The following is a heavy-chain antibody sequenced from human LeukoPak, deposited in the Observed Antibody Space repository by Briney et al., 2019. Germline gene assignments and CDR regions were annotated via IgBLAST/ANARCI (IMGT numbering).Heavy chain of an antibody. CDR3: ARKLATIKV. J-gene: IGHJ4*02. CDR2: INHSGST. D-gene: IGHD5-24*01. V-gene: IGHV4-34*01. CDR1: GGSFSGYY. Sequence: PSETLSLTCAVYGGSFSGYYWSWIRQPPGKGLEWIGEINHSGSTNYNPPLKSRVTISVDTSKNQYSLKLSSVTAADTAVYYCARKLATIKVWGQGTLVTVSS.